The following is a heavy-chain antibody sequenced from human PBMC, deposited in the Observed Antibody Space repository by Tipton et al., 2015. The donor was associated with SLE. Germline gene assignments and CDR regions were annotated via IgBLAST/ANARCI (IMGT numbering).Heavy chain of an antibody. Sequence: SLRLSCAASGFTFSSYWMSWVRQAPGKGLEWVANIKQDGSEKYYVDSVKGRFTISRDNSKNTLYLQMNSLRAEDTAVYYCTTGKWENQLWGGWFDPWGQGTLVTVSS. J-gene: IGHJ5*02. V-gene: IGHV3-7*01. CDR2: IKQDGSEK. CDR1: GFTFSSYW. D-gene: IGHD2-2*01. CDR3: TTGKWENQLWGGWFDP.